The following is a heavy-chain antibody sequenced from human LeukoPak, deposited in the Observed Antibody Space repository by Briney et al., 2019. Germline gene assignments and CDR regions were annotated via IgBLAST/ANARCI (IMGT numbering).Heavy chain of an antibody. D-gene: IGHD2-15*01. CDR1: GYKFTDFW. J-gene: IGHJ5*02. CDR3: GRGFCSASGCDNWFDP. CDR2: IYPGDSDA. V-gene: IGHV5-51*01. Sequence: GESLQISCKRFGYKFTDFWIGWVRQLPGKGLEWVGIIYPGDSDARYNPSFQGLVSISADKPITTAYLHWSSLKASDSAMYYCGRGFCSASGCDNWFDPWGQGTLVTVSS.